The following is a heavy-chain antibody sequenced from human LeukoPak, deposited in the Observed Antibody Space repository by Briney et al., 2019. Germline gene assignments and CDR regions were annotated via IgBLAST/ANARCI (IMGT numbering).Heavy chain of an antibody. CDR2: ISYDGSNK. CDR1: GFTFSSYA. J-gene: IGHJ4*02. D-gene: IGHD3-22*01. Sequence: GGSLRLSCAASGFTFSSYAMHWVRQAPGKGLEWVAVISYDGSNKYYADSVKGRFTISRDNSKNTLYLQMNSLRAEDTAVYYCAKDYDYYDSSGLNYFDYWGQGTLVTVSS. CDR3: AKDYDYYDSSGLNYFDY. V-gene: IGHV3-30-3*01.